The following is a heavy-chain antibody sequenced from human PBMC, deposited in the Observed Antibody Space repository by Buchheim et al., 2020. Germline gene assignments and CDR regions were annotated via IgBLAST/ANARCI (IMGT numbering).Heavy chain of an antibody. Sequence: QVQLVQSGAEVKKPGASVKVSCKASGYTFTGYYMHWVRQAPGQGLEWMGWINPNSGGPNYAQKFQGWVTMTRDTSISTAYMELSRLRSDDTAVYYCARGGRITIFGVVIRHRDYYYYGMDVWGQGTT. J-gene: IGHJ6*02. CDR1: GYTFTGYY. D-gene: IGHD3-3*01. CDR3: ARGGRITIFGVVIRHRDYYYYGMDV. V-gene: IGHV1-2*04. CDR2: INPNSGGP.